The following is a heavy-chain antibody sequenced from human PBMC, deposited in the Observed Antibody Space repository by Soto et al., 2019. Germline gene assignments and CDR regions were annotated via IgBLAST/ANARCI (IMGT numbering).Heavy chain of an antibody. Sequence: GGSLRLSCAASGFTFSSYAMSWVRQAPGKGLEWVGRIKSRTDGVTTDYAATVKGRFTISRNDSNNTMSLQMNRLKTENTDVYYCSTGLSDSGDVLVAFDIWGQGTLVTVSS. CDR1: GFTFSSYA. CDR3: STGLSDSGDVLVAFDI. V-gene: IGHV3-15*01. J-gene: IGHJ3*02. D-gene: IGHD1-26*01. CDR2: IKSRTDGVTT.